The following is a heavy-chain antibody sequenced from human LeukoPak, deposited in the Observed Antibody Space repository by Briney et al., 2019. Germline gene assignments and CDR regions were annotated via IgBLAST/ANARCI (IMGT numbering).Heavy chain of an antibody. CDR1: GFTFSSYA. Sequence: GGSLRLSCAASGFTFSSYAMSWARQAPGKGLEWVSGISGNGGGTYYADSVKSRFTISRDNSKNTLYLQMNSLRAEDTAVYYCAKSFGYSRSWFDYWGQGTPVTVSS. D-gene: IGHD6-13*01. CDR3: AKSFGYSRSWFDY. V-gene: IGHV3-23*01. CDR2: ISGNGGGT. J-gene: IGHJ4*02.